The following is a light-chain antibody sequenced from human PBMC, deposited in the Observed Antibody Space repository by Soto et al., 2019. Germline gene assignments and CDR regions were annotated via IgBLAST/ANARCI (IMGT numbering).Light chain of an antibody. CDR1: ESVSSN. V-gene: IGKV3-15*01. J-gene: IGKJ1*01. Sequence: EIVMTQSPAILSVSPGERATLSCRASESVSSNLAWYQQKPGQAPRLLIYGASIRATGIPARFGGSGSGTEFTLTISSLQSEDFAVYYCQQYDNWWTFGQGTKVEIK. CDR3: QQYDNWWT. CDR2: GAS.